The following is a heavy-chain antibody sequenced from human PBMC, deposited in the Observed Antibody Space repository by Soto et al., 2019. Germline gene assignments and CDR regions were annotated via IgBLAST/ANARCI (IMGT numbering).Heavy chain of an antibody. CDR3: AKAQILYTHPRYYFDY. J-gene: IGHJ4*02. CDR1: GNPSTSYW. CDR2: IDPSDSYT. V-gene: IGHV5-10-1*01. D-gene: IGHD2-15*01. Sequence: XDSLKVSCKCSGNPSTSYWISLVLQMPGKGLEWMGRIDPSDSYTNYSPSFQGHVTISADKSISTAYLQWSSLKASDTAMYYCAKAQILYTHPRYYFDYWGQGTLVTVSS.